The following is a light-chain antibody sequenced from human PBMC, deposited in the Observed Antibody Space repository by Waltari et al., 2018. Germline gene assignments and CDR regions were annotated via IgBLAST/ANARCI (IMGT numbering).Light chain of an antibody. Sequence: VLTQSPGTLSLSPAERATLSCRASRSVIKYLAWYQQTPGRAPRLLIYHASTRATGIPDRFSGSGSGTDFSLTISRLEPDDFAVYYCQKYDSLPATFGQGTRVEIK. CDR2: HAS. J-gene: IGKJ1*01. V-gene: IGKV3-20*01. CDR1: RSVIKY. CDR3: QKYDSLPAT.